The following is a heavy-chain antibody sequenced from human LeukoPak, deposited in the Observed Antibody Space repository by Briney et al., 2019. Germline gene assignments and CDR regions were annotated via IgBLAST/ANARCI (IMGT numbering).Heavy chain of an antibody. J-gene: IGHJ4*02. Sequence: SVKVSCKASGDTFSSYAISWVRQAPGQGLEWMGGIIPIFGTANYAQKFQGRVTITADESTSTAYMELSSLRSEDTAVYYCAGHYGSGSYYNLYYFDYWGQGTLVTVSS. CDR3: AGHYGSGSYYNLYYFDY. CDR1: GDTFSSYA. CDR2: IIPIFGTA. V-gene: IGHV1-69*01. D-gene: IGHD3-10*01.